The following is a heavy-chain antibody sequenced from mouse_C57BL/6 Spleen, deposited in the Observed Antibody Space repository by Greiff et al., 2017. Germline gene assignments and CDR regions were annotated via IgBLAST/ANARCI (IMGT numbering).Heavy chain of an antibody. CDR2: IDPNSGGT. V-gene: IGHV1-72*01. Sequence: QVQLQQPGAELVKPGASVKLSCKASGYTLPSYWMHWVKQRPGRGLEWIGRIDPNSGGTKYNEKFQSKATLTADKTSSTAYMQLRSLTSEACAVYYCARRVCDGYSDMDDWGTGTSVTVSS. J-gene: IGHJ4*01. CDR1: GYTLPSYW. CDR3: ARRVCDGYSDMDD. D-gene: IGHD2-3*01.